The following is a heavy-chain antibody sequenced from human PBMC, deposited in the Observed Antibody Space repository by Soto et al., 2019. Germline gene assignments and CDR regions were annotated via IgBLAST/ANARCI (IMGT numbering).Heavy chain of an antibody. CDR2: ISGSGATI. D-gene: IGHD2-15*01. CDR3: ARMEAALTRF. J-gene: IGHJ4*01. Sequence: QVQLVESGGGLVKPGGSLRLSCVASGFNFKDDYMTWVRQTPGRGLEWLSYISGSGATIYYADFLKGRFIISRDNTRNSLFLQMNSLTVDDTAVYFWARMEAALTRFGGHGTQVTVSS. V-gene: IGHV3-11*01. CDR1: GFNFKDDY.